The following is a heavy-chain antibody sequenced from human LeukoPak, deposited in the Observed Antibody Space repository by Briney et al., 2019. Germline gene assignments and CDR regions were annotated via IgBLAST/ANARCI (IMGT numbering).Heavy chain of an antibody. Sequence: SETLSLTCTVSGGSISSSSYYWGWIRQPPGKRLEWIGSIYYSGSTYYSPSLKSRVTISVDTSKNQFSLKLSSVTAADTAVYYCARRVCSGGSCYHNWFDPWGQGTLVTVSS. J-gene: IGHJ5*02. D-gene: IGHD2-15*01. CDR3: ARRVCSGGSCYHNWFDP. CDR2: IYYSGST. V-gene: IGHV4-39*01. CDR1: GGSISSSSYY.